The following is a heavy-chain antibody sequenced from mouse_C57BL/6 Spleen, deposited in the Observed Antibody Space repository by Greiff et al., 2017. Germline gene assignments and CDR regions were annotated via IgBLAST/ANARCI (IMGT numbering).Heavy chain of an antibody. CDR1: GYTFTDYY. Sequence: VMLVESGAELVRPGASVKLSCKASGYTFTDYYINWVKQRPGQGLEWIARIYPGSGNTYYNEKFKGKATLTAEKSSSTAYMQLSSLTSEDSAVYFCARQLSYGAMDYWGQGTSVTVSS. V-gene: IGHV1-76*01. J-gene: IGHJ4*01. CDR2: IYPGSGNT. D-gene: IGHD3-2*02. CDR3: ARQLSYGAMDY.